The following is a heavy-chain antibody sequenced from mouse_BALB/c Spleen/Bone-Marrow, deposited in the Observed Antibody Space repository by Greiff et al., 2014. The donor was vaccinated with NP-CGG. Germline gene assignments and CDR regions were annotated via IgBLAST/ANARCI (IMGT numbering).Heavy chain of an antibody. CDR3: ARGGMTPFDF. Sequence: EVKLEESGGGLVKPGGSLKLSCEASGITVSSYAMSWVRQTPEKRLEWVASIGSGGRKHYPDSVEGRLTISRDNARNILYLQASSLRSEDTAMYYCARGGMTPFDFWGQGITLTVSS. CDR1: GITVSSYA. D-gene: IGHD2-13*01. J-gene: IGHJ2*01. V-gene: IGHV5-6-5*01. CDR2: IGSGGRK.